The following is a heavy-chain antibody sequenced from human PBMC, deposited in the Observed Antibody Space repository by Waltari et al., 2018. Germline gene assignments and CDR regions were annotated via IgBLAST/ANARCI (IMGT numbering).Heavy chain of an antibody. CDR2: IYHSGST. J-gene: IGHJ4*02. Sequence: QVQLQESGPGLVKPSETLSLTCVVSGYSISSGYYWGWIRQPPGKGLEWIGSIYHSGSTYYNPSLKSRVTISVDTSKNQFSLKLSSVTAADTAVYYCARVRGDSSGYYDYWGQGTLVTVSS. CDR3: ARVRGDSSGYYDY. D-gene: IGHD3-22*01. V-gene: IGHV4-38-2*01. CDR1: GYSISSGYY.